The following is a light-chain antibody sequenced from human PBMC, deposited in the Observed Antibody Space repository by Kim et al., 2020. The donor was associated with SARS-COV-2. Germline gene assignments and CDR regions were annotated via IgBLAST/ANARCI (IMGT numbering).Light chain of an antibody. V-gene: IGKV1-39*01. CDR3: QQSHSPTLLT. Sequence: DIQMTQSPSSLSASVGDRVTITCRASQSISMYLNWYQQKPGKAPNLLVFTASTLQSGVPSRFSGSGSGTDFTLTISSLQPEGFATHYCQQSHSPTLLTFGRGTRLEIK. J-gene: IGKJ5*01. CDR2: TAS. CDR1: QSISMY.